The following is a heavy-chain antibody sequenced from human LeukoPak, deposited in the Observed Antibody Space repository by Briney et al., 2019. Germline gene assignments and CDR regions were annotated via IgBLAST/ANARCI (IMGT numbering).Heavy chain of an antibody. Sequence: ASVKVSCKASGGTFSSYAVSWVRQAPGQGLEWMGGIIPIFGTANYAQKFQGRVTITPDESTSPAYMELSSLRSEDTAVYYCARDSGRFGLHYYMDVWGKGTTVTVSS. J-gene: IGHJ6*03. D-gene: IGHD3-10*01. CDR1: GGTFSSYA. V-gene: IGHV1-69*13. CDR2: IIPIFGTA. CDR3: ARDSGRFGLHYYMDV.